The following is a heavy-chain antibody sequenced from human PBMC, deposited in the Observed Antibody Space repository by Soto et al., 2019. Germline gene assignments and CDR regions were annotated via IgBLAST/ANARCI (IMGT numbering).Heavy chain of an antibody. V-gene: IGHV3-48*02. J-gene: IGHJ2*01. Sequence: GGSLRLSCAASGFTFSSYSLNWVRQAPGKGLEWVSYISSSTSTIYYADSVKGRFTISRDNAKNSLYLQMNSLRDEDTAVYYCARPSDYYDNRGPMYWYFDLWGRGTLVTVSS. CDR2: ISSSTSTI. CDR3: ARPSDYYDNRGPMYWYFDL. D-gene: IGHD3-22*01. CDR1: GFTFSSYS.